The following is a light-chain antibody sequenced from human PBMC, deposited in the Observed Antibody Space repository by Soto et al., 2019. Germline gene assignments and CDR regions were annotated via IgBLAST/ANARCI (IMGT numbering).Light chain of an antibody. V-gene: IGKV1-39*01. Sequence: DIQTTQSPSSLSATVGDTVTITCRASQSISVHLNWYQQKPGKVPKLLIYAASNLQSGVPSRFSGSGSETDFALTISSLQPEDFATYYCQQSYITPYTFGQGTKLEIK. J-gene: IGKJ2*01. CDR3: QQSYITPYT. CDR2: AAS. CDR1: QSISVH.